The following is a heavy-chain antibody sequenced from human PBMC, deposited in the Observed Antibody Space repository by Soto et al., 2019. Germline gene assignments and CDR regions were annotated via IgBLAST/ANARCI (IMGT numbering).Heavy chain of an antibody. Sequence: PSETLSLTCAVSGFSISSSNWWGWVRQPPGKGLEWIGYIYYSGSTYYNPSLKSRVTMSVDTSKNQFSLKLSSVTAVDTAVYYCARNLVTTYAFDIWGQGTMVTVSS. D-gene: IGHD5-12*01. CDR2: IYYSGST. CDR3: ARNLVTTYAFDI. V-gene: IGHV4-28*01. J-gene: IGHJ3*02. CDR1: GFSISSSNW.